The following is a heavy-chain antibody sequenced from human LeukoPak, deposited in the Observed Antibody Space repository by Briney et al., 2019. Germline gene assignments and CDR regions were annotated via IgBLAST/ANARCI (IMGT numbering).Heavy chain of an antibody. CDR1: GFTFNTYG. D-gene: IGHD3-3*01. CDR2: IRYDGSNK. Sequence: GGSLRLSCTASGFTFNTYGMHWVRQAPGKGLKWVAFIRYDGSNKYYGDSVKGRFTISRDNSKNTLYLQMNSLRAEDTAVYYCAKVRGSYDFLSGFDYWGQGTLVAVSS. J-gene: IGHJ4*02. CDR3: AKVRGSYDFLSGFDY. V-gene: IGHV3-30*02.